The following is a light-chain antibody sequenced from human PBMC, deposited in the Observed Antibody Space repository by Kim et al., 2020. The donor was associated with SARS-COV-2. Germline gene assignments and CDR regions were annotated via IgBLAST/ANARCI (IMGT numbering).Light chain of an antibody. CDR2: DAS. CDR1: QSVLGSY. Sequence: FSPGEGAALSCRASQSVLGSYLAWFQQKPGQTPRLLIYDASTRATCIPDRFSGSGSGTDFTLTISRLEPEDFAVYYCHQYGGSPRTFGQGTKLEI. V-gene: IGKV3-20*01. CDR3: HQYGGSPRT. J-gene: IGKJ2*01.